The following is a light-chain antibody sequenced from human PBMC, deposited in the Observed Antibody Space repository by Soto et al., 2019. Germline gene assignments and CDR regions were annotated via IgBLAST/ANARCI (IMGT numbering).Light chain of an antibody. CDR3: QQYKTYPFT. CDR2: DAS. V-gene: IGKV1-16*02. Sequence: DIQMTQSPSSLSASVGDRVTITCRASQDISNSLTWFQQKPGEAPKSLIYDASSLQSGVPSKFSGSGSGTDFTLSISSRQPEDFASYYCQQYKTYPFTFGPGTKVDIK. CDR1: QDISNS. J-gene: IGKJ3*01.